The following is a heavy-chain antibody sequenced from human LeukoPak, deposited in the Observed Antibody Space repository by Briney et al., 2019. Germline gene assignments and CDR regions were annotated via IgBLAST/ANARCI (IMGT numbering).Heavy chain of an antibody. Sequence: ASVKVSCKASVYTFTGYYMHWVRQAPGQGLEWMGWINPNSGGTNYAQKFQGRVTMTRDTSISTAYMELSRLRSDDTAVYYCARGPRRSWFGTIQAVDYWGQGTLVTVSS. CDR1: VYTFTGYY. J-gene: IGHJ4*02. D-gene: IGHD3-10*01. V-gene: IGHV1-2*02. CDR3: ARGPRRSWFGTIQAVDY. CDR2: INPNSGGT.